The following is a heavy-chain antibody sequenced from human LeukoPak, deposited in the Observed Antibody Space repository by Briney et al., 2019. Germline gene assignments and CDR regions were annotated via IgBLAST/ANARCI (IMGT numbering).Heavy chain of an antibody. CDR2: IKQDGSEK. V-gene: IGHV3-7*05. J-gene: IGHJ4*02. CDR1: GLTFSSYW. D-gene: IGHD3-16*01. Sequence: WGSLRLSCAASGLTFSSYWMTWVRQAPGKGPEWVANIKQDGSEKYYVDSVKGRFTISRDNAKSSLSLQMNTLRADDTAVYYCARGARFVNAWQGVWEYWGQGNLVTVSS. CDR3: ARGARFVNAWQGVWEY.